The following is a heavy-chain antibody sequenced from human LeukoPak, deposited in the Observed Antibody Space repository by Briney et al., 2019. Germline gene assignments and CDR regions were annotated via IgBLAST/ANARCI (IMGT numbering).Heavy chain of an antibody. CDR2: INHSGST. CDR3: ASISGYYGPFDY. Sequence: SETLSLTCAVYGGSFSGYYWSWIRQPPGKGLEWIGEINHSGSTNYNPSLKSRVTISVDTSKNQFSLKLSSVTAADTAVYYCASISGYYGPFDYWGQGTLVTVSS. CDR1: GGSFSGYY. D-gene: IGHD3-22*01. V-gene: IGHV4-34*01. J-gene: IGHJ4*02.